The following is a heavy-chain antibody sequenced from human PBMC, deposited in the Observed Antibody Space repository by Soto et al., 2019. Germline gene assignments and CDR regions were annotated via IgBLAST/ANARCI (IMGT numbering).Heavy chain of an antibody. CDR3: AAPKQLSMGYYYGMDV. CDR2: IDPSDSYT. D-gene: IGHD2-2*01. Sequence: EVQLVQSGAEVKKPGESLRISCKGSGYSFTSYWISWVRQMPGKGLEWMGRIDPSDSYTNYSPSFQGHVTISADKSISPAYLQWCSLKASDTAMYYCAAPKQLSMGYYYGMDVWGQGTTVTVSS. J-gene: IGHJ6*02. CDR1: GYSFTSYW. V-gene: IGHV5-10-1*01.